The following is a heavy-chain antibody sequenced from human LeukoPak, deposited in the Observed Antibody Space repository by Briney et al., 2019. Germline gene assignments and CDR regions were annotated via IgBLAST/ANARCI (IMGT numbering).Heavy chain of an antibody. Sequence: PGGSLRLSCAASGFTFSSYGMNWVRQAPGKGLEWVSSVSSSSSYIYYADSVKGRFTISRDNSKNTLYLQMNSLRAEDTAVYYCASGSGSYRTPYYYMDVWGTGTTVTVSS. CDR3: ASGSGSYRTPYYYMDV. J-gene: IGHJ6*03. CDR2: VSSSSSYI. V-gene: IGHV3-21*04. D-gene: IGHD3-10*01. CDR1: GFTFSSYG.